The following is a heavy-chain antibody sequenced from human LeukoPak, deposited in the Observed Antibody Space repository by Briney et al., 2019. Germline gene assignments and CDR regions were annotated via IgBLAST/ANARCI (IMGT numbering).Heavy chain of an antibody. CDR3: ASLGILGEPYDY. D-gene: IGHD3-16*01. V-gene: IGHV3-64*01. J-gene: IGHJ4*02. CDR1: GFTFSSYA. CDR2: ISSNGGST. Sequence: GGSLRLSCAASGFTFSSYAMHWVRQAPGKGLEYVSAISSNGGSTYYANSVKGRFTISRDNSKNTLYLQMGSLRAEDMAVYYCASLGILGEPYDYWGQGTLVTVSS.